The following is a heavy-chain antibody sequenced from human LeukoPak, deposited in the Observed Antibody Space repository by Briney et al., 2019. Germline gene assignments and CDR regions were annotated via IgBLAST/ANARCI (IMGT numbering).Heavy chain of an antibody. V-gene: IGHV1-2*02. D-gene: IGHD2-2*03. CDR2: INPNSGGT. J-gene: IGHJ4*02. Sequence: GASVKVSCKASGYTFTGYYMHWVRQAPGQGLEWMGWINPNSGGTNYAQKFQGRVTMTRDTSISTAYMELSSLRSDDTAVYYCARVGYCSSTSCYWEFDYWGQGTLVTVSS. CDR1: GYTFTGYY. CDR3: ARVGYCSSTSCYWEFDY.